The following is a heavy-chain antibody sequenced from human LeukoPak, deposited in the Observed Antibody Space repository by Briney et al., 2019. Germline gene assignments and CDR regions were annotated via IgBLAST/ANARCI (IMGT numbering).Heavy chain of an antibody. D-gene: IGHD6-19*01. CDR3: THGTYGSGWFDY. CDR2: IYWDDDK. Sequence: SGPTLVETTKTRTRTCTFSEYSLSTFGVVVGWIPQTPGKALGWLVLIYWDDDKRYSPSLKSRLTITKDTSKNQVVLTMTNMDPVDTATYYCTHGTYGSGWFDYWGQGALVTVSS. CDR1: EYSLSTFGVV. V-gene: IGHV2-5*02. J-gene: IGHJ4*02.